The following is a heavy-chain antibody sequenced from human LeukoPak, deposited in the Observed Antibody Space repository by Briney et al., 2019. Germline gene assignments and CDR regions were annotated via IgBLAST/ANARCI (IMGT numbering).Heavy chain of an antibody. CDR1: GYTFTGYY. V-gene: IGHV1-2*02. J-gene: IGHJ4*02. CDR3: ARDRGPGIFGVVIFPGYFDY. CDR2: INPNSGGT. Sequence: ASVKVSCKASGYTFTGYYMHWARQAPGQGLEWVGWINPNSGGTTYAQKSQGGVTMTRDTSISTAYMELSRLRSDDTAVYYCARDRGPGIFGVVIFPGYFDYCGQGTLVTVSS. D-gene: IGHD3-3*01.